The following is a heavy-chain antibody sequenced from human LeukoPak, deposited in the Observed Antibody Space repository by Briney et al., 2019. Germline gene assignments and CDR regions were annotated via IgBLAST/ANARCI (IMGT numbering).Heavy chain of an antibody. CDR2: IWYDGSNK. D-gene: IGHD4-17*01. V-gene: IGHV3-33*01. Sequence: PGGSLRLSCAAPGFTFSSYGMHWVRQAPGKGLEWVAVIWYDGSNKYYADSVKGRFTISRDNSKNTLFLQMNSLRAEDTAVYYCARDPDDYGDYSYFDYWGQGTLVTVSS. CDR1: GFTFSSYG. CDR3: ARDPDDYGDYSYFDY. J-gene: IGHJ4*02.